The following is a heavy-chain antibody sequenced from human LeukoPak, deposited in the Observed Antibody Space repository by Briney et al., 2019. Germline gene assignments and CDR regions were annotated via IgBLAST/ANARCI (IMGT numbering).Heavy chain of an antibody. D-gene: IGHD2-15*01. CDR2: IYYSRST. J-gene: IGHJ6*03. CDR1: GGSIISHY. V-gene: IGHV4-59*11. Sequence: SETLSLTCTVSGGSIISHYWSWIREPPGKGLEWIGYIYYSRSTNYNPSLKSRVTISVDTSKNQFSLKLSSVTAADTAVYYCARGSRCTGGSCYAYYYYYMDVWGKGTTVTVSS. CDR3: ARGSRCTGGSCYAYYYYYMDV.